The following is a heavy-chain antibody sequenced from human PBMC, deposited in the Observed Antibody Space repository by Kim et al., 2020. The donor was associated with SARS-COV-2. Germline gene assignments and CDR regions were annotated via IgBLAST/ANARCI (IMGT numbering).Heavy chain of an antibody. V-gene: IGHV1-24*01. CDR1: GYTLTELS. CDR2: FDPEDGET. Sequence: ASVKVSCKVSGYTLTELSMHWVRQAPGKGLEWMGGFDPEDGETIYAQKFQGRVTMTEDTSTDTAYMELSSLRSEDTAVYYCATVGSEYSSSWIHFDYWGQGTLVTVSS. CDR3: ATVGSEYSSSWIHFDY. J-gene: IGHJ4*02. D-gene: IGHD6-13*01.